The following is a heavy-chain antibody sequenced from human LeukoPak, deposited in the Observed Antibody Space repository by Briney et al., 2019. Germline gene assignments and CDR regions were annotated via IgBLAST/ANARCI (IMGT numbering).Heavy chain of an antibody. V-gene: IGHV3-48*03. D-gene: IGHD4-17*01. Sequence: GGSLRLSCAASGFTFSAYAMTWVRQAPGKGLEWVSYISSSGSTIYYADSVKGRFTISRDNAKNSLYLQMNSLRAEDTAVYYCASPHDYGDYESYYYYGMDVWGQGTTVTVSS. CDR1: GFTFSAYA. J-gene: IGHJ6*02. CDR3: ASPHDYGDYESYYYYGMDV. CDR2: ISSSGSTI.